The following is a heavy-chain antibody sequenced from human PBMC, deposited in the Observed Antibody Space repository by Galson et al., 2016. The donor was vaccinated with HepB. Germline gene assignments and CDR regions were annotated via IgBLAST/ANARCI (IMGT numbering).Heavy chain of an antibody. D-gene: IGHD3-10*01. Sequence: SLRLSCAASGFTVGNNYMAWVRQATGKGLEWVSFIYSGGGTDYRNSVKGRFTISRDSSKNTVYLQMDSLRAEDTAMYYCTTGNLPGGHCWGQGTLVTVSS. J-gene: IGHJ4*02. CDR3: TTGNLPGGHC. V-gene: IGHV3-66*01. CDR2: IYSGGGT. CDR1: GFTVGNNY.